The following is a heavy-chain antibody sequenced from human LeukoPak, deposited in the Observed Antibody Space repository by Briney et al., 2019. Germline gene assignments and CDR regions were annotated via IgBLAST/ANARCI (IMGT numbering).Heavy chain of an antibody. Sequence: GASVKVSCKASGFTFTTYGFSWVRQAPGQGLEWLGWISAYNGNTNYAQKLQGRVTMTTDTSTSTAYMELRSLRSDDTAVYYCARDFVTVVTPGYDPWGQGTLVTVSS. CDR1: GFTFTTYG. CDR3: ARDFVTVVTPGYDP. D-gene: IGHD4-23*01. CDR2: ISAYNGNT. J-gene: IGHJ5*02. V-gene: IGHV1-18*01.